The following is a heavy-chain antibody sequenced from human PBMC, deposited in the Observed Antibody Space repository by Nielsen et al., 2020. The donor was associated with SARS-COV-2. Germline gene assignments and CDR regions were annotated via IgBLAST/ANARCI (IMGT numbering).Heavy chain of an antibody. CDR3: ARVGSGVVPGPLGIGMWYSYYYMDV. V-gene: IGHV1-18*01. CDR1: GGTFSSYA. D-gene: IGHD2-2*01. J-gene: IGHJ6*03. Sequence: ASVKVSCKASGGTFSSYAISWVRQAPGQGLEWMGRISANNANVKYAQSLQDRVTMTADASTSTVYMDLRRLTSDDTAVYYCARVGSGVVPGPLGIGMWYSYYYMDVWGKGTTVTVSS. CDR2: ISANNANV.